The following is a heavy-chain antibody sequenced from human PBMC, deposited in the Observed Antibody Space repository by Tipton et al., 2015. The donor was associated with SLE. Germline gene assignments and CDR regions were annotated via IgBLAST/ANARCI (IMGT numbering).Heavy chain of an antibody. CDR1: GFTFSSYE. J-gene: IGHJ3*02. CDR3: ARGGDYRAFDI. D-gene: IGHD4-11*01. V-gene: IGHV3-48*03. Sequence: SLRLSCAASGFTFSSYEMNWVRQAPGKGLEWVSYISSSGSTIYYADSVKGRFTISRDNAKNSLYLQMNSLRAEDTAVYYCARGGDYRAFDIWGQGTMVTVSS. CDR2: ISSSGSTI.